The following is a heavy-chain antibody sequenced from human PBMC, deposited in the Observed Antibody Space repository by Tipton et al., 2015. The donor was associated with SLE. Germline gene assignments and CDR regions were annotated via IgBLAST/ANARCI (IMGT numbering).Heavy chain of an antibody. CDR3: ARVNPGAGDAFDI. CDR1: GGSFNDYY. J-gene: IGHJ3*02. Sequence: TLSLTCTLSGGSFNDYYWTWLRQTPGTGLEWVGYVYHSGSTNYNPSPKSRVTISIDTSKHQFSLTLSSVTAADTAVYYCARVNPGAGDAFDIWGQGTMVTDSS. V-gene: IGHV4-59*12. CDR2: VYHSGST. D-gene: IGHD6-19*01.